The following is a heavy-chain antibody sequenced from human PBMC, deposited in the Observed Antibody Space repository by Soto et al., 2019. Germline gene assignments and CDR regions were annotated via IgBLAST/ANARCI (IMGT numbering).Heavy chain of an antibody. CDR3: AREGYYDSSGYPSHFQYNWFDP. CDR1: GGSISSGDYY. J-gene: IGHJ5*02. D-gene: IGHD3-22*01. Sequence: TLSLTCTVSGGSISSGDYYWSWIRQPPGKGLEWIGYIYYSGSTYYNPSLKSRVTISVDTSKNQFSLKLSSVTAADTAVYYCAREGYYDSSGYPSHFQYNWFDPWGQGTLVTVSS. CDR2: IYYSGST. V-gene: IGHV4-30-4*01.